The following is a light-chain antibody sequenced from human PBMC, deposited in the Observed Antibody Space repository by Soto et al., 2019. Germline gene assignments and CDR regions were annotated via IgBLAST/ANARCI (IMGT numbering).Light chain of an antibody. CDR2: EVS. J-gene: IGLJ3*02. Sequence: QAVVTQPPSASGSPGQSVTISCTGTSSDVGGSNFVSWYQQYPGKAPKLMIYEVSKRPSGVPDRFSGSKSGNTASLTVSGLQAEDEADYYCSSYAGSNTVMFGGGTKLTVL. CDR3: SSYAGSNTVM. CDR1: SSDVGGSNF. V-gene: IGLV2-8*01.